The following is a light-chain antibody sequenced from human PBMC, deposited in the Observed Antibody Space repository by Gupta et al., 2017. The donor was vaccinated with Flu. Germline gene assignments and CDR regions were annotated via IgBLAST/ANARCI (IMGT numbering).Light chain of an antibody. V-gene: IGLV1-40*01. Sequence: QSVLTQPPSVSGAPGQRVTISCTGSSSNIGAGYEVTWYQQLPGTAPKLLIYAHSDRPSGVPDRFSGSKSGISASLAITGLQAEDEADYYCQSYDSSLSGYVFGTGTKVTV. CDR2: AHS. CDR3: QSYDSSLSGYV. J-gene: IGLJ1*01. CDR1: SSNIGAGYE.